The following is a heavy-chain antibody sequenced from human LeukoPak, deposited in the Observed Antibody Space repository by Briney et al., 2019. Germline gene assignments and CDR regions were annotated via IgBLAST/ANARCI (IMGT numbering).Heavy chain of an antibody. D-gene: IGHD2-15*01. V-gene: IGHV1-8*01. Sequence: ASVKVSCKASGYTFTSYDINWVRQATGQGLEWMGWMNPNSGNTGYAQKFQGRVTMTRNTSISTAYMELNSLRSEDTAVYYCASDSAWNLHGGYLDHWGQGTLVSVSS. J-gene: IGHJ4*02. CDR3: ASDSAWNLHGGYLDH. CDR1: GYTFTSYD. CDR2: MNPNSGNT.